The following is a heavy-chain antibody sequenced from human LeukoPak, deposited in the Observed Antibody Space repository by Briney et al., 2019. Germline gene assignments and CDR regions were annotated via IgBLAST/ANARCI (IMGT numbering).Heavy chain of an antibody. CDR3: ARGGSISAVDSYYFDY. J-gene: IGHJ4*02. V-gene: IGHV5-10-1*01. CDR1: GYSFTSFW. Sequence: GESLRISCKGSGYSFTSFWINWVRQMPGKGLEWMGRIDPSDSYTNYSPFFQGHVTISADKSITTAYLQWSSLKASDTAMYYCARGGSISAVDSYYFDYWGQGTLVTVSS. D-gene: IGHD3-3*01. CDR2: IDPSDSYT.